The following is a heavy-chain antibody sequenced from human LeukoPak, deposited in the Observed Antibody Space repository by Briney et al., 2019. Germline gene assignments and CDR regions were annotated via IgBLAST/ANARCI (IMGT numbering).Heavy chain of an antibody. CDR2: IYSGGST. CDR1: GFTVSDNY. D-gene: IGHD5-12*01. J-gene: IGHJ4*02. Sequence: GGSLRLSCAASGFTVSDNYMNWVRQSPGKGLEWVSVIYSGGSTYYADSVKGRFTISRDNSKNTLYLQMNSLRAEHTAVYYCARATVWWLPFDFWGQGTLVTVSS. CDR3: ARATVWWLPFDF. V-gene: IGHV3-53*01.